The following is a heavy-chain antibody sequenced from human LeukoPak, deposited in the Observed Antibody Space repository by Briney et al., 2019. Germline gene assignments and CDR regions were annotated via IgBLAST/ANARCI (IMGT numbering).Heavy chain of an antibody. CDR3: VTLKRGSFYGYFDF. CDR1: GGSISSHH. D-gene: IGHD2/OR15-2a*01. V-gene: IGHV4-59*11. CDR2: LIDSVYT. Sequence: SETLSLTCTVSGGSISSHHWGWIRQPPGKGLEWIAYLIDSVYTKDNPSLQSRLTLSADTSRNQFSLRLSSVTAADTAVYYCVTLKRGSFYGYFDFWGQGIKVTVSS. J-gene: IGHJ4*02.